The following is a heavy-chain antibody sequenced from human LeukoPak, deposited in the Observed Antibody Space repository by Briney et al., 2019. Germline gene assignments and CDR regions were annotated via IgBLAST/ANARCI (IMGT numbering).Heavy chain of an antibody. CDR3: ASEWDSSGWYEGY. CDR1: GGTFSSYT. J-gene: IGHJ4*02. V-gene: IGHV1-69*02. Sequence: SVKVSCKASGGTFSSYTISWVRQAPGQGLEWMGRIIPILGMANYAQKFQGRVTITADKSTSTAYMELSSLRSEDTAVYYCASEWDSSGWYEGYWGQGTLVTVSS. D-gene: IGHD6-19*01. CDR2: IIPILGMA.